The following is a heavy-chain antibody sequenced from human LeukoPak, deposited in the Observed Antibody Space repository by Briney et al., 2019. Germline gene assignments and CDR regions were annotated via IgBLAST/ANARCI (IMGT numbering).Heavy chain of an antibody. CDR2: INHSGST. CDR1: GGSFSGYY. Sequence: PSETPSLTCAVYGGSFSGYYWSWIRQPPGKGLEWIGEINHSGSTNYNPSLKSRVTISVDTSKNQFSLKLSSVTAADTAVYYCARAGPRARLVGGPWRSGSYFDYWGQGTLVTVSS. D-gene: IGHD2-15*01. CDR3: ARAGPRARLVGGPWRSGSYFDY. J-gene: IGHJ4*02. V-gene: IGHV4-34*01.